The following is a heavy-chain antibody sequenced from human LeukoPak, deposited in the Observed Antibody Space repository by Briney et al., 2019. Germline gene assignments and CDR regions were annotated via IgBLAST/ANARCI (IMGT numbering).Heavy chain of an antibody. J-gene: IGHJ5*02. CDR3: ATQYNWNYPSLWFDP. Sequence: ASVKVSCKVSGYTLTELSMHWVRQAPGKGLEWMGGLDPEDGETIYAQKLQGRVTMTEDTSTDTAYMELGSLRSEDTAVYYCATQYNWNYPSLWFDPWGQGTLVTVSS. CDR2: LDPEDGET. V-gene: IGHV1-24*01. CDR1: GYTLTELS. D-gene: IGHD1-7*01.